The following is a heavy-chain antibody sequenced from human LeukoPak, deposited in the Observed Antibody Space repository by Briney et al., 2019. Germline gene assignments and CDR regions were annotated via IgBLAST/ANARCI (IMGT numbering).Heavy chain of an antibody. CDR3: ARATLGGNGYYFDY. CDR1: GFTFSSSA. Sequence: GGSLRLSCAASGFTFSSSAMSWVRQAPGKGLEWVSTISGSGSGSSTYYADSVKGRFTISRDNSKNTLYLQMNSLRAEDTGVYYCARATLGGNGYYFDYWGQGALVTVSP. CDR2: ISGSGSGSST. V-gene: IGHV3-23*01. J-gene: IGHJ4*02. D-gene: IGHD3-10*01.